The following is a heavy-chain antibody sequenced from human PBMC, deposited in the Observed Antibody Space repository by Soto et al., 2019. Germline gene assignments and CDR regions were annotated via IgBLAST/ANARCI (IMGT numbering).Heavy chain of an antibody. J-gene: IGHJ5*02. D-gene: IGHD2-15*01. CDR2: IYYSGST. Sequence: TPSLTCTVSGGSISSGGYYWSWIRQHPGKGLEWIGYIYYSGSTYYNPSLKSRVTISVDTSKNQFSLKLSSVTAADTAVYYCARYKDGLLNPWGQGTLVTVSS. CDR3: ARYKDGLLNP. V-gene: IGHV4-31*03. CDR1: GGSISSGGYY.